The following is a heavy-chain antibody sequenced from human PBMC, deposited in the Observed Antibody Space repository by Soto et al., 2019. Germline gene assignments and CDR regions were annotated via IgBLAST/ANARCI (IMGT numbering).Heavy chain of an antibody. CDR3: ARALSVAQYYYYMDV. D-gene: IGHD6-19*01. J-gene: IGHJ6*03. Sequence: QVQLVQSGPEVKKPGASVKVPCKTSGYTFTTYGISWVRQAPGQGLEWMGWISPYNGNTHYAQKFQGRVTMTTDTSTTTAYMELRTLRSYDRAVYFCARALSVAQYYYYMDVWGKGTTVTVSS. V-gene: IGHV1-18*01. CDR2: ISPYNGNT. CDR1: GYTFTTYG.